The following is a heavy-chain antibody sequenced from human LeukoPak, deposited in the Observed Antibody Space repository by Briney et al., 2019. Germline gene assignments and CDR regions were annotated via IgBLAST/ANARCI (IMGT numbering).Heavy chain of an antibody. Sequence: PGGSLRLSCAASGFTFSSYAMSWVRQAPGKGLEWVSAISGSGGSTYYADSVKGRFTISRDNSKNTLYLQMNSLRAEDTAVYYCARDRLVRGVNNYYFDYWGQGTLVTVSS. V-gene: IGHV3-23*01. CDR3: ARDRLVRGVNNYYFDY. CDR1: GFTFSSYA. D-gene: IGHD3-10*02. CDR2: ISGSGGST. J-gene: IGHJ4*02.